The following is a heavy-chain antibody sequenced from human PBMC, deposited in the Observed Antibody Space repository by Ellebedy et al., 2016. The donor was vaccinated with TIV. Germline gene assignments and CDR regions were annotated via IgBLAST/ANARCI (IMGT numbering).Heavy chain of an antibody. CDR2: ILYSGST. D-gene: IGHD3-16*01. CDR3: ARDWGGD. CDR1: GGSTTSSRYH. Sequence: SETLSLTXTVSGGSTTSSRYHWGWIRQPPGKGLDWIGSILYSGSTSYNPSLKSRVTISLDTSKNQFSLRLSSVTAADTALYYCARDWGGDWGQGALVTVSS. J-gene: IGHJ4*02. V-gene: IGHV4-39*07.